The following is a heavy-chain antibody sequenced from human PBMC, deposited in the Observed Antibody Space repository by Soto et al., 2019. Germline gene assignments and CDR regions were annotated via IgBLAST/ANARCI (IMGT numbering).Heavy chain of an antibody. CDR3: PSLPTAFAWFDP. D-gene: IGHD1-1*01. Sequence: XESLNISWQCSGNNFNNYWIAWVLEMPGKGLEWMGLIYPGDSDTRYNPSFQGQVTISADKALNSAFLQWSSLKASDSGIYYCPSLPTAFAWFDPWAQRTLVTVSS. V-gene: IGHV5-51*01. CDR2: IYPGDSDT. J-gene: IGHJ5*02. CDR1: GNNFNNYW.